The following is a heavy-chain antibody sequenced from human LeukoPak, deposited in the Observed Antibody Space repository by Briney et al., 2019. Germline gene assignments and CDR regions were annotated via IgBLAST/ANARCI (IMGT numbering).Heavy chain of an antibody. V-gene: IGHV1-69*04. CDR3: ASLPGGVLAAAGSPAVYFDY. J-gene: IGHJ4*02. Sequence: GSSVKVSYKASGGTFSSYAISWVRQAPGQGLEWMGRIIPILGIANYAQKFQGRVTITADKSTSTAYMELSSLRSEDTAVYYCASLPGGVLAAAGSPAVYFDYWGQGTLVTVSS. CDR1: GGTFSSYA. D-gene: IGHD6-13*01. CDR2: IIPILGIA.